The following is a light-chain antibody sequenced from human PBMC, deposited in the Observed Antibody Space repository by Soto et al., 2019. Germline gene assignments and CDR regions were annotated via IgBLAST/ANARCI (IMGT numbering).Light chain of an antibody. CDR2: EVS. V-gene: IGLV2-14*01. CDR3: SSYTTSSTVA. Sequence: QSVLTQSASVSGCPGQSIAISCTGTSSDISGDNYVSWYQQHPDKAPKLMIFEVSNRPSGVSNRFSGSKSGNTASLTISGLLPEDEADYYCSSYTTSSTVAFGGGTQLTVL. CDR1: SSDISGDNY. J-gene: IGLJ2*01.